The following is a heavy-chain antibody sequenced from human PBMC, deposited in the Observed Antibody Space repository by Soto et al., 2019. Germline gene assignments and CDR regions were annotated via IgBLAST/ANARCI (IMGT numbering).Heavy chain of an antibody. CDR3: ARWGHSSSWYWDVPKYYFDY. V-gene: IGHV4-39*01. J-gene: IGHJ4*02. CDR1: GGSISSSSYY. D-gene: IGHD6-13*01. CDR2: IYYSGST. Sequence: QLQLQESGPGLVKPSETLSLTCTVSGGSISSSSYYWGWIRQPPGKGLEWIGSIYYSGSTYYNPSLKSRVTISVDTSKNQFSLKLSSVTAADTAVYYCARWGHSSSWYWDVPKYYFDYWGQGTLVTVSS.